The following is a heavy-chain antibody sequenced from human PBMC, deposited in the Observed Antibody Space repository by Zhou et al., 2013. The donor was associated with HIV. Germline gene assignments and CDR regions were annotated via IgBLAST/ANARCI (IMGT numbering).Heavy chain of an antibody. D-gene: IGHD4-17*01. CDR1: GGTFSSYA. V-gene: IGHV1-69*04. CDR2: IMSKVGVA. CDR3: AGDYGDYPPDS. J-gene: IGHJ5*01. Sequence: QVQLVQSGAEVKKPGSSVKVSCKASGGTFSSYAINWVRQAPGQGLEWMGRIMSKVGVANYAQKFQGRVTIIADKSTSTAYMVLSSLRSEDTAVYYCAGDYGDYPPDSWGQGTLVTVSS.